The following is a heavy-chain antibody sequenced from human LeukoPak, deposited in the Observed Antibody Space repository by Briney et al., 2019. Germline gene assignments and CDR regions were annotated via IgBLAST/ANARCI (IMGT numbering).Heavy chain of an antibody. D-gene: IGHD5-12*01. J-gene: IGHJ4*02. V-gene: IGHV3-43*02. CDR3: TKDHSGYAGDYFDY. Sequence: GGSLRLSCAASGFTFDDYVMHWVRQAPGKGLECVSLISGDGGSTYYADSVKGRFTISRDSSKNSLYLQMNSLRTDDTALYYCTKDHSGYAGDYFDYWGQGTLVTVSS. CDR2: ISGDGGST. CDR1: GFTFDDYV.